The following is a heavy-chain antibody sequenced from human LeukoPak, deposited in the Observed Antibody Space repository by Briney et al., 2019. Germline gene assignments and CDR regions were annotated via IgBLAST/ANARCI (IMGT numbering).Heavy chain of an antibody. D-gene: IGHD3-22*01. CDR3: ARDMYYYDRSGYYRFANEYYFDY. CDR2: ISHDGGNK. V-gene: IGHV3-30-3*01. CDR1: GFTFSSYA. Sequence: GRSLRLSCAASGFTFSSYAMHWVRQAPGKGLEWVAVISHDGGNKYYADSVKGRFTISRDNSKNTLYLQMNSLRAEDTAVYYCARDMYYYDRSGYYRFANEYYFDYWGQGTLVTVSS. J-gene: IGHJ4*02.